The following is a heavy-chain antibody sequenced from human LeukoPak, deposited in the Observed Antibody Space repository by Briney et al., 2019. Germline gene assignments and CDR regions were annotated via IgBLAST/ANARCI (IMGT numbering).Heavy chain of an antibody. Sequence: SETLSLTCTVSGGSISSSSYYWGWIRQPPGKGLEWIGSIHYSGSTYYNPSLKSRVTISVDTSKNQFSLKLSSVTAADTAVYYCARDHRVVPAAIDWFDPWGQGTLVTVSS. CDR3: ARDHRVVPAAIDWFDP. D-gene: IGHD2-2*02. V-gene: IGHV4-39*07. J-gene: IGHJ5*02. CDR2: IHYSGST. CDR1: GGSISSSSYY.